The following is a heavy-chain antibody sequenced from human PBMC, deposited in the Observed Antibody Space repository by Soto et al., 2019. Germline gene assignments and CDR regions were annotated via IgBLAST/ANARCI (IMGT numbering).Heavy chain of an antibody. Sequence: PGGSLRLSCAASGFTFSSYGMHWVRQAPGKGLEWVAVISYDGSNKYYADSVKGRFTIPRDNSKNTLYLQMNSLRAEDTAVYYCAKSLTTTGYYYYGMGVWGQGTTVTVSS. V-gene: IGHV3-30*18. D-gene: IGHD4-17*01. J-gene: IGHJ6*02. CDR3: AKSLTTTGYYYYGMGV. CDR2: ISYDGSNK. CDR1: GFTFSSYG.